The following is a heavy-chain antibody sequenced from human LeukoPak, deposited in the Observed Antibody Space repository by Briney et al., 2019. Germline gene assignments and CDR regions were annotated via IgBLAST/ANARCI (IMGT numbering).Heavy chain of an antibody. V-gene: IGHV1-69*13. Sequence: SVKVSCKASGGTFSSYAISWVRQAPGQGLEWMEGIIPIFGTANYAQKFQGRVTITADESTSTAYMELSILRSEDTAVYYCATVRKHYYYDSSGQRAGRLEYFQHWGQGTLVTVSS. CDR1: GGTFSSYA. CDR2: IIPIFGTA. J-gene: IGHJ1*01. CDR3: ATVRKHYYYDSSGQRAGRLEYFQH. D-gene: IGHD3-22*01.